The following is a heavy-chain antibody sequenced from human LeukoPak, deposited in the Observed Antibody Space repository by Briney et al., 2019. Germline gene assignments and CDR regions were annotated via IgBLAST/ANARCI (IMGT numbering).Heavy chain of an antibody. CDR1: GYTLTELS. CDR3: AREYGMDV. V-gene: IGHV1-24*01. J-gene: IGHJ6*02. Sequence: ASVKVSCKVSGYTLTELSMHWVRQAPGKGLEWMGGFDPEDGETIYAQKFQGRVTMTTDTSTGTAYMELRSLRSDDTAVYYCAREYGMDVWGQGTTVTVSS. CDR2: FDPEDGET.